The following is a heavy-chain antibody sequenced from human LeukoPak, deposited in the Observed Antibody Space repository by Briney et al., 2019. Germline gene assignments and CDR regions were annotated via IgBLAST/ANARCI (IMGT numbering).Heavy chain of an antibody. CDR1: GGSISSSSYY. V-gene: IGHV4-39*01. CDR3: ARHVSTAFFDY. J-gene: IGHJ4*02. CDR2: INHSGST. Sequence: SETLSLTCTVSGGSISSSSYYWSWIRQPPGKGLEWIGEINHSGSTNYNPSLKSRVTISVDTSKNQFSLKLSSVTAADTAVYYCARHVSTAFFDYWGQGTLVTVSS. D-gene: IGHD2-21*02.